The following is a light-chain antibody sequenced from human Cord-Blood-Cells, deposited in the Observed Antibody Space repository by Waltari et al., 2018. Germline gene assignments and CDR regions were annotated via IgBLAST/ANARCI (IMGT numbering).Light chain of an antibody. CDR2: DVS. J-gene: IGLJ1*01. V-gene: IGLV2-14*01. CDR3: SSYTSSSTYV. Sequence: QSALTQPAYVSGSPGQSITISCTGTGSDVVGYNYVSWYQQHPGKAPKLMIYDVSNRPSGVSNRFSGSKSGNTASLTISGLQAEDEADYYCSSYTSSSTYVFGTGTKVTVL. CDR1: GSDVVGYNY.